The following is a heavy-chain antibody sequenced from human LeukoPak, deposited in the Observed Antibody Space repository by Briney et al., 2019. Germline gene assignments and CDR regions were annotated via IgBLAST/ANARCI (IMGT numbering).Heavy chain of an antibody. CDR3: ARDRARAMFDY. Sequence: SETLSLTCTVSGDSISSSSSYWGWIRQPPGEGLEWIGSIYYSGSTNYNPSLKSRVTISVDTSKNQFSLKLSSVTAADTAVYYCARDRARAMFDYWGQGTLVTVSS. CDR2: IYYSGST. J-gene: IGHJ4*02. V-gene: IGHV4-39*07. D-gene: IGHD5-18*01. CDR1: GDSISSSSSY.